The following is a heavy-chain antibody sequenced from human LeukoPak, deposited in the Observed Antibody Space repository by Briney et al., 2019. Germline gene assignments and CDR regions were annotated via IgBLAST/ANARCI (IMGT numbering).Heavy chain of an antibody. Sequence: GGSLRLSCAASGFTFSDYGMVWVRQAPGKGLEWVAFIRYDGSIKYYTDSVKDRFTVSRDNSKNTLYLQMNSLRAEDTAVYYCTKEGLPSGSSWSAWFDPWGQGTLVTVSS. CDR2: IRYDGSIK. CDR3: TKEGLPSGSSWSAWFDP. V-gene: IGHV3-30*02. D-gene: IGHD3-10*01. J-gene: IGHJ5*02. CDR1: GFTFSDYG.